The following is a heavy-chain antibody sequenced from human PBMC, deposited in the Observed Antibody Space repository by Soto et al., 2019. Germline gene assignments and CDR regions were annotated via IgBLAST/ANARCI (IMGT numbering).Heavy chain of an antibody. J-gene: IGHJ6*02. CDR3: TRFTDNAYYDFWSGYLDYYGMDV. CDR2: IRSKAYGGTT. Sequence: EVQLVESGGGLVKPGRSLRLSCTASGFTFGDYAMSWFRQAPGKGLEWVGFIRSKAYGGTTEYAASVKGRFTISRDDSKSIAYLQMNSLKTEDTAVYYCTRFTDNAYYDFWSGYLDYYGMDVWGQGTTVTVSS. D-gene: IGHD3-3*01. V-gene: IGHV3-49*05. CDR1: GFTFGDYA.